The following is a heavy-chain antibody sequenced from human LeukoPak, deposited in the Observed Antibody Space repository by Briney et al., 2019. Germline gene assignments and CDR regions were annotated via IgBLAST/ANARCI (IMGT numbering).Heavy chain of an antibody. D-gene: IGHD1-7*01. CDR3: ARYPYNWNYADINWFDP. CDR1: GDTFSSYA. V-gene: IGHV1-69*01. Sequence: SVKVSCNASGDTFSSYAIRWVPQAPGQGLEWMGGLIPIFGTANYAQKFQGRVTITADESTSTAYMELSSLRSEDTAVYYCARYPYNWNYADINWFDPWGQGTLVTVSS. CDR2: LIPIFGTA. J-gene: IGHJ5*02.